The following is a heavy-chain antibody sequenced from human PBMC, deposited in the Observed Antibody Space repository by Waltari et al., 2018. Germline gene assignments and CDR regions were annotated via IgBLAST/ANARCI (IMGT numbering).Heavy chain of an antibody. D-gene: IGHD2-15*01. CDR2: ISGSGGST. V-gene: IGHV3-23*01. CDR3: AKDCSGGSCYSAGAFDI. J-gene: IGHJ3*02. CDR1: GFTFSSYA. Sequence: EVQLLESGGGLVQPGGSLRLSCAASGFTFSSYAMSWVRQAPGKGLEWVSAISGSGGSTYYADSVKGRFTISRDNSKNTLYLQMNSLRVEDTAVYYCAKDCSGGSCYSAGAFDIWGQGTMVTVSS.